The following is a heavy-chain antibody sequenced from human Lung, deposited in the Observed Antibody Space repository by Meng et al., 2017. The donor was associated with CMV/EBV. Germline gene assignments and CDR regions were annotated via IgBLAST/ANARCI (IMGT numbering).Heavy chain of an antibody. J-gene: IGHJ6*02. CDR1: GFTFSGYW. D-gene: IGHD2-8*01. V-gene: IGHV3-7*01. CDR3: ATYQGNCGNGVCYSKYYGMDV. Sequence: GESLKISCAGSGFTFSGYWMNWVRQAPGGGLEWVANIKQGGSEKYYVDSVKGRFTISRDNAKNSLYLQMNSLRAEDTAVYYCATYQGNCGNGVCYSKYYGMDVWGQGXTVTVSS. CDR2: IKQGGSEK.